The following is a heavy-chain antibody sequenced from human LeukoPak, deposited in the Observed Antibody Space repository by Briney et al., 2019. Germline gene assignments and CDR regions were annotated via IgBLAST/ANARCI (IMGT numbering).Heavy chain of an antibody. V-gene: IGHV3-23*01. Sequence: GGSLRLSCAASGFTFSTYGMNWVRQAPGKGLEWVSAISGSGGSTSYADSVKGRFTISRDNSKNTVYLQMNSLRAEDTAVYYCAKDRGPVSRSSVDYSDYWGQGTLVTVSS. D-gene: IGHD3-10*01. CDR1: GFTFSTYG. CDR2: ISGSGGST. CDR3: AKDRGPVSRSSVDYSDY. J-gene: IGHJ4*02.